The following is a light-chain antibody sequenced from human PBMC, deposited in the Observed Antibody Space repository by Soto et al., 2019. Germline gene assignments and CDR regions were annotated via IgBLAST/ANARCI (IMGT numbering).Light chain of an antibody. Sequence: EFVLTQSPGTLSLSPGERATLSCRASQTVRNNYLAWYQQKPGQAPRLLIYDASSRATGIPDRFSGGGSGTDFTLTISRLEPEDFATYFCQQSYSTPPWTFGQGTKVEIK. CDR2: DAS. CDR3: QQSYSTPPWT. V-gene: IGKV3-20*01. J-gene: IGKJ1*01. CDR1: QTVRNNY.